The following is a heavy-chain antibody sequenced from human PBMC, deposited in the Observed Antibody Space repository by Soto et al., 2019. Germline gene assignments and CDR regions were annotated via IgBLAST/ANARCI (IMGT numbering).Heavy chain of an antibody. CDR1: RFTFSTYA. D-gene: IGHD2-15*01. J-gene: IGHJ3*02. Sequence: EVHLLDSGGGLVQPGGSLRLSCAASRFTFSTYAMSWVRQAPGKGLEWVSGISGGGGDTSYADSVRGRFTCSRDNSKNTLYLQMNRLRAEDTALYYCAKSLFGGPDIWGQGTMVTVSS. CDR3: AKSLFGGPDI. V-gene: IGHV3-23*01. CDR2: ISGGGGDT.